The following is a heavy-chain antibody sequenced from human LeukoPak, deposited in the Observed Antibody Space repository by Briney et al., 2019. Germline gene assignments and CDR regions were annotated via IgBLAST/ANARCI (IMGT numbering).Heavy chain of an antibody. Sequence: SETLSLTCTVSGGSISSYYWSWIRQPPGKGLEWIGCIYYSGSTNYSPSLKSRVIISVDTSRNQFSLKLSSVTAADTAVYYCDGMDVWGQGTTVTVSS. CDR3: DGMDV. J-gene: IGHJ6*02. V-gene: IGHV4-59*08. CDR1: GGSISSYY. CDR2: IYYSGST.